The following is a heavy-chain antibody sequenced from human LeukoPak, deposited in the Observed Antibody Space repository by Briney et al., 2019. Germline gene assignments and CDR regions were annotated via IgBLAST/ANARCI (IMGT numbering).Heavy chain of an antibody. Sequence: GGSLRLSCAASGFTLSRYGMHWVRQAPGKGLEWVAVIWYDGSNKYYADSVKGRFTISRDNSKNTLYLQMNSLRAEDTAVYYCARDAYDSSGYGSYYFDYWGQGTLVTVSS. CDR1: GFTLSRYG. D-gene: IGHD3-22*01. V-gene: IGHV3-33*01. CDR2: IWYDGSNK. J-gene: IGHJ4*02. CDR3: ARDAYDSSGYGSYYFDY.